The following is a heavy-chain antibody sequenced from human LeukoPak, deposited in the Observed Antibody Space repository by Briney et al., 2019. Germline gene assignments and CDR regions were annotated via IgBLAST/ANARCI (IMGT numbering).Heavy chain of an antibody. CDR1: GFTFSDYY. CDR3: ARVAVPAAINGWFDP. CDR2: ISSSGSTI. J-gene: IGHJ5*02. D-gene: IGHD2-2*02. V-gene: IGHV3-11*01. Sequence: GGSLRLSFAASGFTFSDYYMSWIRQAPGKGLEWVSYISSSGSTIYYADSVKGRFTISRDNAKNSLYLQMNSLRAEDTAVYYCARVAVPAAINGWFDPWGQGTLVTVSS.